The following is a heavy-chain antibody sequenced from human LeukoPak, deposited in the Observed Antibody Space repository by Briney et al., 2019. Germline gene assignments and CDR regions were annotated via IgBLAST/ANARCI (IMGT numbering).Heavy chain of an antibody. V-gene: IGHV4-59*11. CDR1: GGSISSHY. CDR2: IYYSGST. CDR3: ARVRTMWEQVFDC. Sequence: SETLSLTCTVSGGSISSHYWSWIRQPPGKGLEWIGYIYYSGSTNYNPSLKSRVTISVDTSKNQFSLKLSSVTAADTAVYYCARVRTMWEQVFDCWGQGTLVTVSS. J-gene: IGHJ4*02. D-gene: IGHD1-26*01.